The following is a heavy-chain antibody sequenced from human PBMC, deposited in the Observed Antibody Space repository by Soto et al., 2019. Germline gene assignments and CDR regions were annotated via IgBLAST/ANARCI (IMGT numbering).Heavy chain of an antibody. V-gene: IGHV4-59*01. CDR2: IYYSGST. Sequence: SETLSLTCTVSGGSISSYYWSWIRQPPGKGLEWIGYIYYSGSTNYNPSLKSRVTISVDTSKNQFSLKLSSVTAADTAVYYCARASYDFWSGYYPNWFDPWGQGTLVTVSS. CDR3: ARASYDFWSGYYPNWFDP. D-gene: IGHD3-3*01. J-gene: IGHJ5*02. CDR1: GGSISSYY.